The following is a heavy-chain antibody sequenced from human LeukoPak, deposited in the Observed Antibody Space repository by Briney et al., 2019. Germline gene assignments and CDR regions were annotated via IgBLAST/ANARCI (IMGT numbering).Heavy chain of an antibody. CDR3: ARTTLLWFGELLPNWFDP. CDR1: GGSISSYY. V-gene: IGHV4-59*01. CDR2: IYYSGST. Sequence: SETLSLTSTVSGGSISSYYWSWIRQPPGKGLEWIGYIYYSGSTNYNPSLKSRVIISVDTSKNQFSLKLSSVTAADTAVYYCARTTLLWFGELLPNWFDPWGQGTLVTVSS. J-gene: IGHJ5*02. D-gene: IGHD3-10*01.